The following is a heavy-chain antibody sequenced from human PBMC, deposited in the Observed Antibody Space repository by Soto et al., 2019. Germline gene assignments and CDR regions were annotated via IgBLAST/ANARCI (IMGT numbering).Heavy chain of an antibody. CDR2: IYTSGST. J-gene: IGHJ5*02. V-gene: IGHV4-4*07. D-gene: IGHD6-13*01. CDR3: ARSSHKESWFDP. CDR1: GCSVSNFY. Sequence: ASEIISLTCTVSGCSVSNFYWNWIRQHAGKRLEWIGRIYTSGSTNYNPSLRSRVTMSIDTSRNQFSLKLNSVTAADTAVYYCARSSHKESWFDPWGQGTLVTVSS.